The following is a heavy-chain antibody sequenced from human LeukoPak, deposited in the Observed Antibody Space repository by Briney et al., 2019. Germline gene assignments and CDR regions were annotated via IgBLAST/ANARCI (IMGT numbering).Heavy chain of an antibody. CDR2: IKEDGSDT. CDR1: GFTFSTYW. CDR3: ASDRAYSQFDY. D-gene: IGHD2-15*01. Sequence: PGGSLRLACAASGFTFSTYWMDWVRQAPGKGLEWVASIKEDGSDTNYVGSVRGRFTVSRDNTKNSLYLQMNSLRADDPAVYYCASDRAYSQFDYWGQGTLVTVSS. V-gene: IGHV3-7*01. J-gene: IGHJ4*02.